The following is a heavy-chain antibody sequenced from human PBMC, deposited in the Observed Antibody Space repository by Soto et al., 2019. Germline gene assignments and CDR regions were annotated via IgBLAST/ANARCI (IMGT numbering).Heavy chain of an antibody. J-gene: IGHJ5*02. CDR3: ARGDSRIAARPPYPGTYNYNWFDP. CDR2: INAGNGNT. V-gene: IGHV1-3*01. D-gene: IGHD6-6*01. Sequence: GASVKVSCKASGYTFTSYAMHWLRQAPGQRLEWMGWINAGNGNTKYSQKFQGRVTITRDTSASTAYMELSSLRSEDTAVYYCARGDSRIAARPPYPGTYNYNWFDPWGQGTLVTVSS. CDR1: GYTFTSYA.